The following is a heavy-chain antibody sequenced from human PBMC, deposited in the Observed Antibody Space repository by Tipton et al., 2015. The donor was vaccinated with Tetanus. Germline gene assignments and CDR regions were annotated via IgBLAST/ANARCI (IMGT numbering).Heavy chain of an antibody. V-gene: IGHV4-38-2*01. Sequence: TLSLTCAVSGYSISSGYYWGWIRQPPGKGLEWIGTIYHSGNPYYKPSLKSRVTISVDTSKNQFSLKLTSVTAADTAVYYCARIRTTVGYFDFWGQGTLVTVTS. CDR1: GYSISSGYY. D-gene: IGHD1/OR15-1a*01. CDR2: IYHSGNP. CDR3: ARIRTTVGYFDF. J-gene: IGHJ4*02.